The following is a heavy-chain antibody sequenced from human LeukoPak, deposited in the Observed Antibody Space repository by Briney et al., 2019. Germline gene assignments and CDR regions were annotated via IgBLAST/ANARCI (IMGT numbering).Heavy chain of an antibody. D-gene: IGHD5-24*01. J-gene: IGHJ3*02. CDR3: AREMGLVEMSTLIPGGSFDI. V-gene: IGHV3-48*03. Sequence: GGSLRLSCAASGFTFSTYEMHWVRQAPGKGREWLSYISSSGSTIHYAVSAKGGFTISRDNAKNSLFLQMNSLRAEDTAVYYCAREMGLVEMSTLIPGGSFDIWGQGTAATVSS. CDR2: ISSSGSTI. CDR1: GFTFSTYE.